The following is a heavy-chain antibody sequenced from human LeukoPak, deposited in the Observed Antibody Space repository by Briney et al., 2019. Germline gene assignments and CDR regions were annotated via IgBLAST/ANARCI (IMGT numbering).Heavy chain of an antibody. V-gene: IGHV1-18*01. CDR3: ARDYFHGHCAGLSCFLLDY. CDR2: ISGYNGDT. J-gene: IGHJ4*02. CDR1: GYTFNRYG. Sequence: ASLKVSCTASGYTFNRYGISWVRQGPGQGLEWMGWISGYNGDTKYAEKLQGRVTMTTDTSTSTAYMELGSLNSDDTAVYFCARDYFHGHCAGLSCFLLDYWGQGTLVTVPS. D-gene: IGHD2-8*02.